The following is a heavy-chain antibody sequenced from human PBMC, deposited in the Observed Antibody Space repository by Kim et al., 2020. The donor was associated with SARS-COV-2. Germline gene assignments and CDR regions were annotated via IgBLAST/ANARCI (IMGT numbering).Heavy chain of an antibody. CDR3: AKDLVTYCSSTSCYAGNYWYFDL. V-gene: IGHV3-23*01. CDR2: ISGSGGST. D-gene: IGHD2-2*01. Sequence: GGSLRLSCAASGFTFSSYAMSWVRQAPGKGLEWVSAISGSGGSTYYADSVKGRFTISRDNSKNTLYLQMNSLRAEDTAVYYCAKDLVTYCSSTSCYAGNYWYFDLWGRGTLVTVSS. CDR1: GFTFSSYA. J-gene: IGHJ2*01.